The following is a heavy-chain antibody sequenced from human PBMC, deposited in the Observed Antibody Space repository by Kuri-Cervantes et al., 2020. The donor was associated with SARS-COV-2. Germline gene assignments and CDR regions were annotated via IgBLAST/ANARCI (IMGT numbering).Heavy chain of an antibody. V-gene: IGHV3-23*01. D-gene: IGHD3-22*01. CDR1: GFTFSSYA. J-gene: IGHJ5*02. Sequence: GGSLRLSCAASGFTFSSYAMSWVRQAPGKGLEWVSGISAITSSTYYADSVKGRFIISRDNSKNTMYLRMNSLRAEDTAVYYCAIPRKDYYDSSGPFLSWGQGTLVTVSS. CDR2: ISAITSST. CDR3: AIPRKDYYDSSGPFLS.